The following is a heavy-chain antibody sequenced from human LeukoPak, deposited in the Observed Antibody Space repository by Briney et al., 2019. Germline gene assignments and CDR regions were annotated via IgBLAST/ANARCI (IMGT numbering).Heavy chain of an antibody. CDR1: GYTFTSYD. V-gene: IGHV1-8*01. J-gene: IGHJ4*02. D-gene: IGHD3-22*01. Sequence: ASVKVSCKASGYTFTSYDINWVRQATGQGLEWMGWMNPNSGNTGYAQKFQGRVTMTRNTSISTAYMELSSLRSEDTAVYYCATVTYYYDSSGYKGFDYWGQGTLVTVSS. CDR2: MNPNSGNT. CDR3: ATVTYYYDSSGYKGFDY.